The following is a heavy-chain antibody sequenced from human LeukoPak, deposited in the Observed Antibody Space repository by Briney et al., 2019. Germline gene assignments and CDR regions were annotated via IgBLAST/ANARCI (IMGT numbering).Heavy chain of an antibody. V-gene: IGHV4-30-4*01. J-gene: IGHJ1*01. CDR2: IYYSGNT. D-gene: IGHD6-19*01. Sequence: SQTLSLTCTVSGGSISSGDYYWSWIRQPPGKGLEWIGYIYYSGNTNYNPSLKSRVTISVDTSKNQFSLKLSSVTPADTAVYYCARGAVASSFPEYFQHWGQGTLVTVSS. CDR3: ARGAVASSFPEYFQH. CDR1: GGSISSGDYY.